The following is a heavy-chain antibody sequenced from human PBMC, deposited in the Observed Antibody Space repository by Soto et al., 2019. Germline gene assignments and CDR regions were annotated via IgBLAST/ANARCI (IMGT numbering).Heavy chain of an antibody. CDR1: GSSISSYSYH. J-gene: IGHJ3*02. D-gene: IGHD3-22*01. Sequence: SETLSLTCTVSGSSISSYSYHWGWIRQPPGKGLEWIGSLHYTGSTYYDPSLKSRVTISGDTSKNQFSLKLNSVTAADTAMYYCARRYASSGYAYDIWGQGTMVT. V-gene: IGHV4-39*01. CDR2: LHYTGST. CDR3: ARRYASSGYAYDI.